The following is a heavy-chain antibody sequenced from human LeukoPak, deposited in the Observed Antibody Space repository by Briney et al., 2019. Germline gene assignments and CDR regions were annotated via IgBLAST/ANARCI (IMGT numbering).Heavy chain of an antibody. Sequence: PGGSLRLSCAASGFTFSNYAMTWVRQAPGKGLGWVSLISGSGGDIRYADSVRGRFSISRDNSKNTLYLQTNSLRAEDTAVFYCAKLPTTGWYAGGNWFDPWGQGTLVTVSS. CDR1: GFTFSNYA. D-gene: IGHD6-19*01. V-gene: IGHV3-23*01. CDR2: ISGSGGDI. J-gene: IGHJ5*02. CDR3: AKLPTTGWYAGGNWFDP.